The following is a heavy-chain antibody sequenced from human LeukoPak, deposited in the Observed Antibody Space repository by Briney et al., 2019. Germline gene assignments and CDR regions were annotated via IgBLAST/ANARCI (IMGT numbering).Heavy chain of an antibody. CDR3: AKVVFRVEYSSGWYFDY. J-gene: IGHJ4*02. CDR1: GFTFSSYA. D-gene: IGHD6-19*01. CDR2: ISGSGGST. Sequence: PGGSLRLSCAASGFTFSSYAMSWVRQAPGKGREGVSAISGSGGSTYYADSVKGRFTISRDNSKNTLYLQMNSLRAEDTAVYYCAKVVFRVEYSSGWYFDYWGQGTLVTVSS. V-gene: IGHV3-23*01.